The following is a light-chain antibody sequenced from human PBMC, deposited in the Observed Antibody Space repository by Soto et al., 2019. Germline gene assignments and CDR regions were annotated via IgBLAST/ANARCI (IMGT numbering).Light chain of an antibody. CDR3: SAFTGTTYV. CDR2: DVS. V-gene: IGLV2-14*03. J-gene: IGLJ1*01. CDR1: SSDVGGNKY. Sequence: QSVLTRPASVSGSPGQSSTISCTGTSSDVGGNKYVSWYQHYPGKAPKLMICDVSNRPSGVSNRFSGSKSGNTASLTISGLQAEDEADYYCSAFTGTTYVFGTGTKVTVL.